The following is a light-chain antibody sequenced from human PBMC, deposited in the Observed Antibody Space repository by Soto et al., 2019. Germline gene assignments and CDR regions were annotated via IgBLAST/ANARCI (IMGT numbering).Light chain of an antibody. CDR2: DVS. CDR3: CSYASTSTRV. CDR1: SSDVGGYNS. Sequence: QSALTQPASVSGSPGQSITISCAGTSSDVGGYNSVSWYQQHPGEAPKLMIYDVSYRPSGVSSRFSGSKSGNTASLTISNLQAGDEADYYCCSYASTSTRVFGGGTKLPVL. V-gene: IGLV2-14*03. J-gene: IGLJ2*01.